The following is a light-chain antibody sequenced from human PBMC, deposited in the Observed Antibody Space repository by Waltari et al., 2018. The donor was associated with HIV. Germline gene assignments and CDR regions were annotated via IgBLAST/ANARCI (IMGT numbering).Light chain of an antibody. CDR3: QVWESSSDHVV. V-gene: IGLV3-21*02. CDR1: NNGRKS. J-gene: IGLJ2*01. Sequence: SYVLTQSPSVSVALGQTASIACGGNNNGRKSVHWYQQKPGQAPALVIYDYRDRPSGIPERFSGSNSGHTATLSIGRVEAGDEADYYCQVWESSSDHVVIGGGTKLTV. CDR2: DYR.